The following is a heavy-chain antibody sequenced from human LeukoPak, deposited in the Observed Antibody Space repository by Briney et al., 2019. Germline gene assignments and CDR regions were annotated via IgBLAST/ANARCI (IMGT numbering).Heavy chain of an antibody. Sequence: PGGSLRLSCAASGFTFSSYWMHWVRQAPGKGLVWVSRINSDGSSTSYADSVKGRFTISRDNAKNTLYLQMNSLRAEDTAVYYCARPWGERNYFDYWGQGTLVTVSS. CDR3: ARPWGERNYFDY. D-gene: IGHD3-16*01. J-gene: IGHJ4*02. CDR1: GFTFSSYW. CDR2: INSDGSST. V-gene: IGHV3-74*01.